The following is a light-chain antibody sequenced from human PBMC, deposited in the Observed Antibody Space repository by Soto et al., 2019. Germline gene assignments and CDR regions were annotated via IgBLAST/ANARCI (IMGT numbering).Light chain of an antibody. CDR2: EVS. CDR3: SSYAGSNNFV. J-gene: IGLJ2*01. Sequence: QSALTQPPSASGSPGQSVTISCTGTSSDLGGYNYVSWYQHHPGQAPKLMVYEVSKRPSGVPDRFSGSKSGNTASLTVSGLQTEDEADYYCSSYAGSNNFVFGGGTKLTV. CDR1: SSDLGGYNY. V-gene: IGLV2-8*01.